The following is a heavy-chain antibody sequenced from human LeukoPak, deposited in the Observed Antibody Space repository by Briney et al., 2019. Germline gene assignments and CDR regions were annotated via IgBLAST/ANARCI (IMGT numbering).Heavy chain of an antibody. Sequence: AETLSLTCTVSGDSIRSYYWNWIRQPAAKGLEGIGRIQASGSTNDNPSLTSRIIMSIDTSKNQSSMKLTSVTAADTAVYYCAKDDLITGGKNWFDLWGQGTLVTVSS. V-gene: IGHV4-4*07. CDR1: GDSIRSYY. CDR3: AKDDLITGGKNWFDL. CDR2: IQASGST. D-gene: IGHD2-15*01. J-gene: IGHJ5*02.